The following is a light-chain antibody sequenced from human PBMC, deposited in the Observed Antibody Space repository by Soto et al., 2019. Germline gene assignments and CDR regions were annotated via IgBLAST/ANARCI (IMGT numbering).Light chain of an antibody. CDR2: GSS. V-gene: IGKV3-15*01. Sequence: EIVMTQSPATLSVSPGERATLSCRASQSVSSNLAWYHQKPGQAPRLLIYGSSTRATGIPARFSGSGSGTEFTLIISSLQSEDFAVYYCQQYNNWPPWTFGQGTKVEIK. J-gene: IGKJ1*01. CDR1: QSVSSN. CDR3: QQYNNWPPWT.